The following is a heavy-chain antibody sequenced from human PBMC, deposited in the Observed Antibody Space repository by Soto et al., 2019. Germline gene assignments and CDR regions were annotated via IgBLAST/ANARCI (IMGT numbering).Heavy chain of an antibody. J-gene: IGHJ3*01. D-gene: IGHD1-1*01. CDR2: ITNNGDTT. Sequence: EKQLVESGGALVQPGGSLRLSCVASGFTFSIYALTWVRQAPGKGLEWVSLITNNGDTTFFGDSVKGRFTISRDNSKNTLYLQLENLRAEDTAVYYCAMSAGYGGAFDVGGQGTVVTVSS. V-gene: IGHV3-23*04. CDR3: AMSAGYGGAFDV. CDR1: GFTFSIYA.